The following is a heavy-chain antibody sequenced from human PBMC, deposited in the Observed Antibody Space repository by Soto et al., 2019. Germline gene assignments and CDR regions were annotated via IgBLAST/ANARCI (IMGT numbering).Heavy chain of an antibody. Sequence: QVQLQESGPGLVKPSETLSLTCTVSGGSINSYYWSWIRQPAGKGLEWIGRIYSGGSTNYNPSLQSRLTVSVDTSKNQFSLKLTSVTDADTAVYYCARGPGGFGDFSLDYWGQGTLVTVSS. J-gene: IGHJ4*02. D-gene: IGHD3-10*01. V-gene: IGHV4-4*07. CDR1: GGSINSYY. CDR3: ARGPGGFGDFSLDY. CDR2: IYSGGST.